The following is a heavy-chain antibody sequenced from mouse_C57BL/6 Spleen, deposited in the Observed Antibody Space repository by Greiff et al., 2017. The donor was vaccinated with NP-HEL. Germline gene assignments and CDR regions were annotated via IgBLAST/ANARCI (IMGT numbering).Heavy chain of an antibody. J-gene: IGHJ2*01. D-gene: IGHD1-1*01. CDR3: ARGGGYYGFDY. Sequence: VQLQQSGPELVKPGASVKISCKASGYTFTDSYMNWVKQSHGKSLEWIGDINPNNGGTSYNQKFKGKATLTVDKSSSTAYMELRSLTSEDSAVYYCARGGGYYGFDYWGQGTTLTVSS. V-gene: IGHV1-26*01. CDR2: INPNNGGT. CDR1: GYTFTDSY.